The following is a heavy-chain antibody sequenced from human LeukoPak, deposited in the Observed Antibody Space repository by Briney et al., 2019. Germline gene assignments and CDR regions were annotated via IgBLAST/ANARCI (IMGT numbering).Heavy chain of an antibody. CDR3: TTERNWELLRPYGLDI. D-gene: IGHD1-26*01. CDR1: GFNFNYVW. CDR2: VRTKIEGETT. Sequence: GGSLRLSGAASGFNFNYVWMNWVHQAPGKGLEWVGRVRTKIEGETTDYTAPVKGRFTISRDDSKTTLYLQMNSLKTEDSAVYYCTTERNWELLRPYGLDIWGQGTTVTV. J-gene: IGHJ6*02. V-gene: IGHV3-15*01.